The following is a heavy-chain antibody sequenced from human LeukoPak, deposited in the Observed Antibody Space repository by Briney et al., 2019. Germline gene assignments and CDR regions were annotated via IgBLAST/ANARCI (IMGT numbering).Heavy chain of an antibody. CDR2: ISSSSSTT. CDR1: GFTFSSYS. D-gene: IGHD1-26*01. J-gene: IGHJ4*02. Sequence: GGSLRLSCAASGFTFSSYSMNWVRQAPGKGLEWVSYISSSSSTTYYADSVKGRFTISRDNSKNTLYLQMNSLRAEDTAVYYCAKDRDVYGWSYPLDYWGQGTLVTVSS. CDR3: AKDRDVYGWSYPLDY. V-gene: IGHV3-48*01.